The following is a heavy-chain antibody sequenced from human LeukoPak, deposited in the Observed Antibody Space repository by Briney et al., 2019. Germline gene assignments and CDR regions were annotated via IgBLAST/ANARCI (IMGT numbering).Heavy chain of an antibody. V-gene: IGHV4-30-4*01. CDR1: GGSISSGDYY. J-gene: IGHJ4*02. D-gene: IGHD3-10*01. CDR2: IYYSGST. CDR3: VRGGGDTMVRGVIWNY. Sequence: SETLSLTCTVAGGSISSGDYYWSWIREPPGKGLEWIGYIYYSGSTYYNPSLKSRVTISGDTAKTQLSLKLSSVTAADTAVYYGVRGGGDTMVRGVIWNYWGQGTLVTVSS.